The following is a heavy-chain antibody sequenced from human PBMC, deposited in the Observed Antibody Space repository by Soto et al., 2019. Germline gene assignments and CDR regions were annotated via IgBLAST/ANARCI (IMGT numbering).Heavy chain of an antibody. V-gene: IGHV4-59*08. CDR1: GGSVSSYY. J-gene: IGHJ3*02. CDR2: IYYSGST. D-gene: IGHD3-10*01. CDR3: PRRYGPCFDI. Sequence: QVQLQESGPGLVKPSETLSLTCTVSGGSVSSYYWSWIRQPPGKGLEWIGYIYYSGSTNYNPSLKSRVTISVDTPKNQFSLTLSSRTPADTAVYYCPRRYGPCFDIWGQGTMVTVSP.